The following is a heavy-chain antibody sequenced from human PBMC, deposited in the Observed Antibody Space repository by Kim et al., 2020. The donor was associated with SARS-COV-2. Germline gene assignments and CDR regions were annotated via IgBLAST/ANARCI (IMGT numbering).Heavy chain of an antibody. D-gene: IGHD6-13*01. J-gene: IGHJ5*02. CDR3: ARDSSPISSWYDWDWFDP. CDR1: GGSISSGSYY. V-gene: IGHV4-61*02. CDR2: IYTSGST. Sequence: SETLSLTCTVSGGSISSGSYYWSWIRQPAGKGLEWIGRIYTSGSTNYNPSLKSRVTISVDTSKNQFSLKLSSVTAADTAVYYCARDSSPISSWYDWDWFDPWGQGTLVTVSS.